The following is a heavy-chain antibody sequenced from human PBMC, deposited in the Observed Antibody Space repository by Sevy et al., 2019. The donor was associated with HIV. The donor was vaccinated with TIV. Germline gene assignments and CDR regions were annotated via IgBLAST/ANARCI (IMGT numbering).Heavy chain of an antibody. D-gene: IGHD3-3*01. CDR3: ARGHPNDITIFGVVIGLYYYGMDV. CDR1: GYTFTGYY. V-gene: IGHV1-2*06. Sequence: ASVKVSCKASGYTFTGYYMHWVRQAPGQGLEWMGRINPNSGGTNYAQKFQGRVTMTRDTSISTAYMELSRLRSDDTAVYYCARGHPNDITIFGVVIGLYYYGMDVWCQGTTVTVSS. CDR2: INPNSGGT. J-gene: IGHJ6*02.